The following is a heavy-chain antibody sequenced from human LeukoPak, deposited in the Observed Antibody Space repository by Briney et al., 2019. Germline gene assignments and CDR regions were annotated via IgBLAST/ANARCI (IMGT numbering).Heavy chain of an antibody. CDR3: LIAVAGTGADY. CDR2: IYYSGST. J-gene: IGHJ4*02. CDR1: GGSISSGDYY. V-gene: IGHV4-30-4*08. D-gene: IGHD6-19*01. Sequence: SQTLSLTCTVSGGSISSGDYYWSWIRQPPGKGLEWIGYIYYSGSTYYNPSLKSRVTISVDTSKNQFSLKLSSVTAADMAVYYCLIAVAGTGADYWGQGTLVTVSS.